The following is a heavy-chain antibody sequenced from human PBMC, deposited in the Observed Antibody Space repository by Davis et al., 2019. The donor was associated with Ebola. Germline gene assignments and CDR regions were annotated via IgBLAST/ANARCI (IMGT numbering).Heavy chain of an antibody. Sequence: GESLKISCAASGFTFSSYSMNWVRQAPGKGLEWVSSISSSSSYIYYADSVKGRFTISRDNAKNSLYLQMNSLRAEDTAVYYCAKGPTTVSSYYFDYWGQGTLVTVSS. CDR1: GFTFSSYS. J-gene: IGHJ4*02. CDR3: AKGPTTVSSYYFDY. V-gene: IGHV3-21*01. CDR2: ISSSSSYI. D-gene: IGHD4-17*01.